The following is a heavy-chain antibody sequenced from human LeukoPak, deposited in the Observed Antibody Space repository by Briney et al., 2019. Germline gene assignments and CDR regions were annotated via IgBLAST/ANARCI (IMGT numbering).Heavy chain of an antibody. CDR1: GFTFSSSA. Sequence: SGGSLRLSCAASGFTFSSSAMSWVRQAPGKGLEWVSVISNNGSYTYYADSVQGRFTISRDNSKSTLCLQMNSLRAEDTAVYYCAKPLGFCSDGSCYLPYLGQGTLVTVSS. D-gene: IGHD2-15*01. V-gene: IGHV3-23*01. J-gene: IGHJ4*02. CDR3: AKPLGFCSDGSCYLPY. CDR2: ISNNGSYT.